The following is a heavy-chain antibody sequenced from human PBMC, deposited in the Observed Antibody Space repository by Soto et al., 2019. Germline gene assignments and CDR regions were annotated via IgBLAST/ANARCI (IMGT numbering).Heavy chain of an antibody. J-gene: IGHJ6*02. D-gene: IGHD4-4*01. Sequence: GASVKVSCKASGYTFSDYFIQWLRQAPGQGLEWVAWINPKTAATNYAKKFQGWATVTRDTSFSTAYLELTRLRPDDTGIYYCARIKWGLDHYSDMDVWGQGTAVTVSS. CDR1: GYTFSDYF. CDR2: INPKTAAT. CDR3: ARIKWGLDHYSDMDV. V-gene: IGHV1-2*04.